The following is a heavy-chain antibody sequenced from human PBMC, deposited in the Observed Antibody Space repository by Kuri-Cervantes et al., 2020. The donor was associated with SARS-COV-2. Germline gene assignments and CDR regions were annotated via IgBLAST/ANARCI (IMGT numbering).Heavy chain of an antibody. CDR3: ARVKSVVTPDIDY. Sequence: SETLSLTCAVYGGSFSGYYWSWIRQPPGKGLEWIGEINHSGSTNYNPSLKSRVTISVDTSKNQFSLKLSSVTAADTAVYYSARVKSVVTPDIDYWGQGTLVTVSS. D-gene: IGHD4-23*01. CDR1: GGSFSGYY. CDR2: INHSGST. V-gene: IGHV4-34*01. J-gene: IGHJ4*02.